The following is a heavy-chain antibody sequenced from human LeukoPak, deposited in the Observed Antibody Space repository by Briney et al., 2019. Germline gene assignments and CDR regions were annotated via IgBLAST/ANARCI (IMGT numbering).Heavy chain of an antibody. Sequence: GGSLRLSCAASGFTFSSYAMSWVRQAQGKGLEWVSAISGSGGSTYYADSVKGRFTISRDNSKNTLYLQMNSLRAEDTAVYHCAKAPIVVVPAATDYWGQGTLVTVSS. CDR1: GFTFSSYA. D-gene: IGHD2-2*01. V-gene: IGHV3-23*01. CDR3: AKAPIVVVPAATDY. J-gene: IGHJ4*02. CDR2: ISGSGGST.